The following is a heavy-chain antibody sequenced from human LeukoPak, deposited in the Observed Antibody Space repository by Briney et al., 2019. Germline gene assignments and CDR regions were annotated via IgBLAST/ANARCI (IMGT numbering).Heavy chain of an antibody. Sequence: ASVKVSCKTSGYTFTSYHINWVRQAAGQGLEWMGWMNPYSGDRGYAQKFQGRVSITSDTSISTAYMELSSLRSDDTAVYFCARTTSLTASGYDYWGQGTLVTVSS. CDR2: MNPYSGDR. D-gene: IGHD4-17*01. CDR1: GYTFTSYH. J-gene: IGHJ4*02. V-gene: IGHV1-8*03. CDR3: ARTTSLTASGYDY.